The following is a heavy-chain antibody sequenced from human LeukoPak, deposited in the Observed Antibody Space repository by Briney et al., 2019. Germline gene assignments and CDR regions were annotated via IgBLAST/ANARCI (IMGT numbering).Heavy chain of an antibody. V-gene: IGHV5-51*01. CDR1: GYSFTSYW. CDR2: IYPGDFDT. J-gene: IGHJ4*02. CDR3: ARGGWLQFKRRRLVYY. D-gene: IGHD5-24*01. Sequence: GESLKISCKGSGYSFTSYWIGWVRQMPGKGLEWMGIIYPGDFDTRFSPSFQGQVTISADKSISTAYLQWSSLKASDTAMYYCARGGWLQFKRRRLVYYWGQGTLVTVSS.